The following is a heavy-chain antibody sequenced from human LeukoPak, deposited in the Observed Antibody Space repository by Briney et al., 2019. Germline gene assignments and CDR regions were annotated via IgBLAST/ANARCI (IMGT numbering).Heavy chain of an antibody. CDR3: AREGAYYGSGSWYYFDY. V-gene: IGHV4-34*01. CDR2: INHSGST. J-gene: IGHJ4*02. CDR1: EFSFSDYS. Sequence: LRLSCTASEFSFSDYSMNWVRQPPGKGLEWIGEINHSGSTNYNPSLKSRVTMSVDTSKNQFSLKLSSVTAADTAVYYCAREGAYYGSGSWYYFDYWGQGTLVTVSS. D-gene: IGHD3-10*01.